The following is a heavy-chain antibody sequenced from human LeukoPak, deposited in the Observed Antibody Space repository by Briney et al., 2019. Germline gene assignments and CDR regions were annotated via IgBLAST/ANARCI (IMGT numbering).Heavy chain of an antibody. CDR1: RYIFTSYY. J-gene: IGHJ4*02. CDR3: ARDRGSSWYVDY. Sequence: ASVKVSCKASRYIFTSYYIHWVRQAPGQELEWMGWINPNSGGTNSAQKFQDRVTMTGDTSISTAYMELSRLRSDDTAVYYCARDRGSSWYVDYWGQGTLVTVSS. D-gene: IGHD6-13*01. V-gene: IGHV1-2*02. CDR2: INPNSGGT.